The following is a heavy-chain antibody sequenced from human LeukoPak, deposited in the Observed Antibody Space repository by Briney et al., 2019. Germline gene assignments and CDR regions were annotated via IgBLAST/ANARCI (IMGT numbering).Heavy chain of an antibody. J-gene: IGHJ4*02. D-gene: IGHD3-22*01. V-gene: IGHV3-48*01. CDR1: GFTFSHYS. CDR2: ISSISSTI. CDR3: ARDAVWGYYDSSGYYPLDY. Sequence: GGSLRLSCAASGFTFSHYSMNWVRQAPGKGLEWVSYISSISSTIYYADSVKGRFTISRDNAKNSLYLQMNSLRAEDTAVYYCARDAVWGYYDSSGYYPLDYWGQGTLVTVSS.